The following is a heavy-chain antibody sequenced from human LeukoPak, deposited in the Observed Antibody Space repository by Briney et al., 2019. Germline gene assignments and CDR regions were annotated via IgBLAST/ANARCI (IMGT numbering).Heavy chain of an antibody. CDR1: GFTFSNYN. J-gene: IGHJ6*03. Sequence: GGSLRLSCAASGFTFSNYNMNWVRQAPGTGLEWVSYIGSSRSTIYYADSVKGRFTISRDNAKSSLYLQMNSLRAEDTAVYYCARKGPYYYYMDVWGKGTTVTVSS. V-gene: IGHV3-48*04. CDR2: IGSSRSTI. CDR3: ARKGPYYYYMDV.